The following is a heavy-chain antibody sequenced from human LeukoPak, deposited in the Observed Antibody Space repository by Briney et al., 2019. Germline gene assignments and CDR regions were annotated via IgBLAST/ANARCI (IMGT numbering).Heavy chain of an antibody. Sequence: SETLSLTCTVSGGSVSSGSYYWSWIRQPSGKGLEWFGYMYYSGSTNYNPSLKSRVTISVDTSKNQFSLKLSSVTAADTAVYYCARGHIYGSGSRQFDPWGQGTLVTVSS. CDR1: GGSVSSGSYY. V-gene: IGHV4-61*01. D-gene: IGHD3-10*01. CDR3: ARGHIYGSGSRQFDP. CDR2: MYYSGST. J-gene: IGHJ5*02.